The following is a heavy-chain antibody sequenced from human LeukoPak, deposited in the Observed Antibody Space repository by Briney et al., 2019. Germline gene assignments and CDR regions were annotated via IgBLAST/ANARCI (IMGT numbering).Heavy chain of an antibody. J-gene: IGHJ4*02. D-gene: IGHD3-16*02. CDR2: IYHSGSP. Sequence: SETLSLTCAVSGYSISSGYYWGWIRQPPGKGLEWIGSIYHSGSPYYNPSLKSRVTISVDTSKNQFSLRLSSVTAADTAVYYCARAVLYDYVRGSYRSVGEDYFDYWGQGTLVTVSS. CDR1: GYSISSGYY. V-gene: IGHV4-38-2*01. CDR3: ARAVLYDYVRGSYRSVGEDYFDY.